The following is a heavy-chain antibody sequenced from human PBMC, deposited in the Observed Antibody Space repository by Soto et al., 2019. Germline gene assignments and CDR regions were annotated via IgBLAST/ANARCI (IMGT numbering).Heavy chain of an antibody. J-gene: IGHJ4*02. CDR2: IYWDDDK. CDR3: AHRVLPTFFGLVTTTAIYFYI. D-gene: IGHD3-3*01. Sequence: QITLNESGPTVVRPTETLTLTCRFSGFSLTTSGVGVGWIRQSPGKAPEWLALIYWDDDKRYSASLTSRLTITKDTSKNLLVLTVSDLDPRDTATYYCAHRVLPTFFGLVTTTAIYFYIWGQGHPVAVSS. V-gene: IGHV2-5*02. CDR1: GFSLTTSGVG.